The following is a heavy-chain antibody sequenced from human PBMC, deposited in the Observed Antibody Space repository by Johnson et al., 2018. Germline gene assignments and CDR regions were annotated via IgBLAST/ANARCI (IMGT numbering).Heavy chain of an antibody. J-gene: IGHJ1*01. D-gene: IGHD3-22*01. Sequence: VQLQESGGGLVQPGRSLRLSCTASGFTFGDYAMSWFRQAPGKGLEWVGFIRSKSYGGTTEYAASVKGRFTIARDDSKSIAYLQMNSLKTEDTAVYYCSRPYDSSGYYPRYFQHWGQGTLVTVSS. V-gene: IGHV3-49*03. CDR3: SRPYDSSGYYPRYFQH. CDR2: IRSKSYGGTT. CDR1: GFTFGDYA.